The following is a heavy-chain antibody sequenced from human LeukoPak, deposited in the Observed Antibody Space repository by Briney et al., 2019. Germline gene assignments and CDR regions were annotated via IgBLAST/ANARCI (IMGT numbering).Heavy chain of an antibody. CDR3: AKDRARSSSWAPDYFDY. D-gene: IGHD6-13*01. CDR1: GFTFSSYA. J-gene: IGHJ4*02. V-gene: IGHV3-30*04. CDR2: ISNDGSKK. Sequence: GGSLRLSCAASGFTFSSYALHWVRQAPDKGLEWVAVISNDGSKKDYADSVKGRFTISRDNSKNTLYLQMNSLRAEDTAVYYCAKDRARSSSWAPDYFDYWGQGTLVTVSS.